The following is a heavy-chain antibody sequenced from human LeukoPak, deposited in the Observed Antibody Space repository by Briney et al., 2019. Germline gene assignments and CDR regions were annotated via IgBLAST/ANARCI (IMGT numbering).Heavy chain of an antibody. CDR3: ARGRGYSGYDWSY. Sequence: SETLSLTCTVSGGSISSGGYYWSWLRQHPGKGLQWIGYIYYSGSTYYNPSLKSRLTISVDTSKNQFSLTLSSVTAADTAVYYCARGRGYSGYDWSYWGQGTLVTVSS. CDR1: GGSISSGGYY. V-gene: IGHV4-31*02. D-gene: IGHD5-12*01. CDR2: IYYSGST. J-gene: IGHJ4*02.